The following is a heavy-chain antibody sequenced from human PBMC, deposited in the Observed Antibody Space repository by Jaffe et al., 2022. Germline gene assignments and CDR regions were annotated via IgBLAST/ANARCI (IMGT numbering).Heavy chain of an antibody. D-gene: IGHD2-8*02. CDR1: GFTFSSFS. CDR2: ISGSTKTI. V-gene: IGHV3-48*01. J-gene: IGHJ4*02. CDR3: VRDLHWSFDS. Sequence: EVQLVESGGGFVQPGGSLRLSCAASGFTFSSFSMNWVRQAPGTGPEWISYISGSTKTISYADSVKGRFTISRDNARSSLYLQMNSLRAEDTAVYYCVRDLHWSFDSWGPGTLVTVSS.